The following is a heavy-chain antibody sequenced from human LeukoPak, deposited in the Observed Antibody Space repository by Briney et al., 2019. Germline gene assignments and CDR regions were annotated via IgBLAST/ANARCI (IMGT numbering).Heavy chain of an antibody. J-gene: IGHJ6*02. D-gene: IGHD3-3*01. V-gene: IGHV3-48*03. CDR1: GFTFSSYA. CDR3: ARGGFWSGYYNYFGMDV. CDR2: ISSSGSTI. Sequence: GVSLRLSCAASGFTFSSYAMSWVRQAPGKGLEWVSYISSSGSTIYYADSVKGRFTISRDNAKNSLYLQMNSLRAEDTAVYFCARGGFWSGYYNYFGMDVWGQGTTVTVPS.